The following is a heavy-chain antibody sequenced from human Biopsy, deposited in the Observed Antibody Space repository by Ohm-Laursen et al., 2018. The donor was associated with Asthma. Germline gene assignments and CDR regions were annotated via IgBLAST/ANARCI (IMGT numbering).Heavy chain of an antibody. J-gene: IGHJ4*02. CDR3: ASGGTADALDY. V-gene: IGHV4-39*02. D-gene: IGHD3-16*01. CDR1: GGSMSSSSYY. CDR2: ISYTGSA. Sequence: SQTLSLTCTVSGGSMSSSSYYWGWIRQPPGKGLEWMGSISYTGSAYHNPSLKSRVTISVDTSKNHFSLKLSSVTAADTAVYYCASGGTADALDYWGQGTLVTVSS.